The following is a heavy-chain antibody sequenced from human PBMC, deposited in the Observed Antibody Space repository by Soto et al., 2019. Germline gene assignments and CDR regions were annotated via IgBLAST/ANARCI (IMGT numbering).Heavy chain of an antibody. D-gene: IGHD6-6*01. CDR3: ARDISGGSSSSELGYYYYYGMDV. Sequence: ESGGGVVQPGRSLRLSCAASGFTFSSYAMHWVRQAPGKGLEWVAVISYDGSNKYYADSVKGRFTISRDNSKNTLYLQMNSLRAEDTAVYYCARDISGGSSSSELGYYYYYGMDVWGQGTTVTVSS. CDR1: GFTFSSYA. J-gene: IGHJ6*02. CDR2: ISYDGSNK. V-gene: IGHV3-30-3*01.